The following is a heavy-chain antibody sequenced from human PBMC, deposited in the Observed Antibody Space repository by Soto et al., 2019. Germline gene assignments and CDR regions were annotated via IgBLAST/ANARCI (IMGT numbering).Heavy chain of an antibody. CDR2: IYSGGST. Sequence: GGSLRLSCAASGFTVSSNYMSWVRQAPGKGLEWVSVIYSGGSTYYADSVKGRFTISRDNSKNTLYLQMNSLRAEDTAVYYCARVMRRAWKFYDSRGYYYPNWFDPWAQGTLVTVST. J-gene: IGHJ5*02. V-gene: IGHV3-53*01. D-gene: IGHD3-22*01. CDR3: ARVMRRAWKFYDSRGYYYPNWFDP. CDR1: GFTVSSNY.